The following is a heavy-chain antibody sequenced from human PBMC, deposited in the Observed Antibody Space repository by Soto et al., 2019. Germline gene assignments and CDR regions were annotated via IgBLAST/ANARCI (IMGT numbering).Heavy chain of an antibody. CDR1: GYTFPSYG. CDR3: ARDPSSGWYRYYYGMDV. Sequence: QVQLVQSGAEVKKPGASVKVSCKASGYTFPSYGISWVRQAPGQGLEWMGWISAYNGNTNYAQKLQGRVNMTTDTSTSTAYMELRSLRSDDTAVYYCARDPSSGWYRYYYGMDVWGQGTTFTVSS. J-gene: IGHJ6*02. V-gene: IGHV1-18*04. D-gene: IGHD6-19*01. CDR2: ISAYNGNT.